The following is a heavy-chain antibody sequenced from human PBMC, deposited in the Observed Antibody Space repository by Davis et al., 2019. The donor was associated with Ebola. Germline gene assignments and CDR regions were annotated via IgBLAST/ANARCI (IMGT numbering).Heavy chain of an antibody. CDR2: INPNSGGT. J-gene: IGHJ6*02. D-gene: IGHD2-2*01. V-gene: IGHV1-2*04. CDR3: ARDRQLPDYYYYGMDV. Sequence: AASVKVSCKASGYTFTGYYMHWVRQAPGQGLEWMGWINPNSGGTNYAQKFQGWVTMTRDTSISTAYMELSRLRSDDTAVYYCARDRQLPDYYYYGMDVWGQGTTVTVSS. CDR1: GYTFTGYY.